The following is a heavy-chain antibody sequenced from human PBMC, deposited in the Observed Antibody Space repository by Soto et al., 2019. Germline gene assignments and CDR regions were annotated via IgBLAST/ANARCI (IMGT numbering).Heavy chain of an antibody. J-gene: IGHJ4*02. Sequence: GGSLRLSCTVSGFAFNNNGISWVRQAPGKGLEWVSAISKGDYTYYSDSVKGRFTISRDNAKNSVSLQMNTLRVEDTAVYYCAREDSIIIPAVSDFWGQGTLVTVSS. CDR2: ISKGDYT. V-gene: IGHV3-21*01. D-gene: IGHD2-2*01. CDR3: AREDSIIIPAVSDF. CDR1: GFAFNNNG.